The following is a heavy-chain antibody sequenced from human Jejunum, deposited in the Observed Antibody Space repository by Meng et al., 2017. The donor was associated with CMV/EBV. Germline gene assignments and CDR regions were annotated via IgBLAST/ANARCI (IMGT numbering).Heavy chain of an antibody. CDR3: ARKLRGGGWFDP. CDR1: DYTFSTHA. CDR2: ISPYNGNT. Sequence: VQLVQSGDEVKKPGASVKASCKASDYTFSTHAISWVRQAPGQGLEWMGWISPYNGNTKYAQNLQGRVTLTTDISTSTAYMELRSLRSDDTAVYYCARKLRGGGWFDPWGQGTLVTVSS. D-gene: IGHD3-16*01. J-gene: IGHJ5*02. V-gene: IGHV1-18*01.